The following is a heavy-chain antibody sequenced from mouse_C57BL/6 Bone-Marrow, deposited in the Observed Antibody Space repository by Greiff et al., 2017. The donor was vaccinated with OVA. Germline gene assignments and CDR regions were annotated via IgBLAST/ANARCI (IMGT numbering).Heavy chain of an antibody. Sequence: VQLQQSGAELVRPGASVKLSCTASGFNIKDDYMHWVKQRPEQGLEWIGWIDPENGDTEYASKFQGKATITADTSSHTAYLQLSSLTSEDTAVYYCTSDGNFDYWGQGTTLTVSS. D-gene: IGHD2-1*01. CDR1: GFNIKDDY. CDR2: IDPENGDT. J-gene: IGHJ2*01. CDR3: TSDGNFDY. V-gene: IGHV14-4*01.